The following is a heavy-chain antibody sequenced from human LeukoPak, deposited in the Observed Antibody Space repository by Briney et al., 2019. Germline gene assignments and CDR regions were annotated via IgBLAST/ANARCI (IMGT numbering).Heavy chain of an antibody. V-gene: IGHV3-23*01. Sequence: GGSLRLSCAASGFTFYNYAMSWVRQAPGKGLEWVATISGSGGNTYTAASVKGRCTISRDNSENTLYLQMNSLRAEHTAVYYCAKPLGYCTGGVCYSNYFDPWGQGTLVTVSS. J-gene: IGHJ5*02. CDR2: ISGSGGNT. CDR1: GFTFYNYA. CDR3: AKPLGYCTGGVCYSNYFDP. D-gene: IGHD2-8*02.